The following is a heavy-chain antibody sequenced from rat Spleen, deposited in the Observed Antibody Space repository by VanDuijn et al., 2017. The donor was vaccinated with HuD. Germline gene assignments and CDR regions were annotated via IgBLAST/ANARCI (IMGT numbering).Heavy chain of an antibody. CDR2: ISYDGSST. CDR1: GFTFSAYY. Sequence: EVQLVESDGGLVQPGRSLKLSCAASGFTFSAYYMAWVRQAPKKGLEWVATISYDGSSTNYRDSVKSRFTISRDNAKSTLYLQMDSLRSEDTATYYWARHGGPFDYWGQGVMVTVSS. V-gene: IGHV5-7*01. J-gene: IGHJ2*01. CDR3: ARHGGPFDY.